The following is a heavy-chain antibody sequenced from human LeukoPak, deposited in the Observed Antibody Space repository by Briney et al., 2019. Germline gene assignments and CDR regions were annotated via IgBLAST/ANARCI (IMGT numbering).Heavy chain of an antibody. CDR1: GFTFDDYD. CDR2: ISWNSGSI. J-gene: IGHJ4*02. D-gene: IGHD1-26*01. Sequence: QPGRSLRLSCAASGFTFDDYDMHWVRQAPGKGLEWVSVISWNSGSIGYADSVKGRFTISRDNAKNSLYLQMNSLRAEDTALYYCAKDRVGVPFDYWGQETLVTVSS. V-gene: IGHV3-9*01. CDR3: AKDRVGVPFDY.